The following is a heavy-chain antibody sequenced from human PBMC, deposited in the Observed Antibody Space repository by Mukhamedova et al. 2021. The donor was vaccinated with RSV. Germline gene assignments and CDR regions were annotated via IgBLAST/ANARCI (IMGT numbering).Heavy chain of an antibody. J-gene: IGHJ4*02. CDR3: VRSPDYVGPMFYFDS. V-gene: IGHV3-7*03. D-gene: IGHD3-16*01. CDR2: MGPDGGAK. Sequence: MGPDGGAKYYVDSVKGRFTISRDNAKNSLYLQMNILRAEDTAVYFCVRSPDYVGPMFYFDSWGPGALVAVSS.